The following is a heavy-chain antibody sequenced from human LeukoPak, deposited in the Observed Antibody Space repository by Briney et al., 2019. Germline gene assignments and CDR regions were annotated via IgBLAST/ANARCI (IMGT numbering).Heavy chain of an antibody. Sequence: ASVNVSCKASGYTFTRYDLHWVRQASAQGLEWMGWMNPHSGNTGCAQKFQRRVTMTGSTSISTAYMELSSQRSEDTPVYNCVIASTVTTERGSVVRALDIWGQGTRDTVSS. CDR1: GYTFTRYD. J-gene: IGHJ3*02. D-gene: IGHD4-17*01. CDR2: MNPHSGNT. CDR3: VIASTVTTERGSVVRALDI. V-gene: IGHV1-8*01.